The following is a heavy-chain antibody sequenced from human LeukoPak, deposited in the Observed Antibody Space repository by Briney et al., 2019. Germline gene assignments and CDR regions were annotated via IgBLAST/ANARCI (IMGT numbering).Heavy chain of an antibody. CDR2: VFHSGST. D-gene: IGHD6-19*01. CDR1: GDSISSNEW. Sequence: SETLSLTCSVSGDSISSNEWWSWVRQPPGQGLEWIGEVFHSGSTNYNPSLKSRVTISIDKSKNQFSLEVTSVTAADTAIYYCARDLAVAGTNYFDFWGQGVPATVSS. V-gene: IGHV4-4*02. J-gene: IGHJ4*02. CDR3: ARDLAVAGTNYFDF.